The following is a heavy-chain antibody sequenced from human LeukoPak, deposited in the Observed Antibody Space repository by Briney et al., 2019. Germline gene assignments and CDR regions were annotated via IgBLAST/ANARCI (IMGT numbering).Heavy chain of an antibody. D-gene: IGHD3-10*01. V-gene: IGHV1-18*04. CDR3: ARASGSYGSGSYYYYGMEV. CDR1: GYTFTSYV. J-gene: IGHJ6*04. Sequence: GASVKVFCKASGYTFTSYVISWVGQAPGQGLEWMGWSSAYNGNTNYAQKLQGRVTMTTDTSTSTAYMELRSLRSDDTAVYYCARASGSYGSGSYYYYGMEVWGKGTTVTASS. CDR2: SSAYNGNT.